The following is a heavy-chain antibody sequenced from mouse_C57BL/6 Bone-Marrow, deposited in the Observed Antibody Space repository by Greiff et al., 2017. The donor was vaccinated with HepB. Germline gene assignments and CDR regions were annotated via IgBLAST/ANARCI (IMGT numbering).Heavy chain of an antibody. D-gene: IGHD1-1*01. Sequence: VKLMESGAELARPGASVKLSCKASGYTFTSYGISWVKQRTGQGLEWIGEIYPRSGNTYYNEKFKGKATLTADKSSSTAYMELRSLTSEDSAVYFCARRPYGSSHWYFDVWGTGTTVTVSS. CDR1: GYTFTSYG. J-gene: IGHJ1*03. CDR2: IYPRSGNT. V-gene: IGHV1-81*01. CDR3: ARRPYGSSHWYFDV.